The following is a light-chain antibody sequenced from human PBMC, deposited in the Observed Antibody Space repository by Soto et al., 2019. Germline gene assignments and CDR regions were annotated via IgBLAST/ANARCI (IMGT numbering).Light chain of an antibody. J-gene: IGLJ2*01. CDR1: IRDIGGYKY. Sequence: QSALTQPASVSGSPGQSIAISCSGTIRDIGGYKYVSWYQQHPGKAPKLMIYDVSDRPSGVSDRFSGSKSGNTASLTISGLQPEDEADYYCSSYTSSSTQVFGGGTKLTVL. CDR3: SSYTSSSTQV. V-gene: IGLV2-14*01. CDR2: DVS.